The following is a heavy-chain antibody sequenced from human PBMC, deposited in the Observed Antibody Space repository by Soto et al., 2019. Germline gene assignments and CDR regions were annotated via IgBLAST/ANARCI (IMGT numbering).Heavy chain of an antibody. CDR3: ARDDYGGNSGVLVDF. CDR1: GYTFTGHF. D-gene: IGHD4-17*01. CDR2: INPNSGGT. J-gene: IGHJ4*02. Sequence: ASVKVSCKASGYTFTGHFMHWVRQAPGQGFEWMGWINPNSGGTNYVQRFQGRVSMTRDTSISTAYMGLSRLTSDDTAVYYCARDDYGGNSGVLVDFWGQGTLVTVSS. V-gene: IGHV1-2*02.